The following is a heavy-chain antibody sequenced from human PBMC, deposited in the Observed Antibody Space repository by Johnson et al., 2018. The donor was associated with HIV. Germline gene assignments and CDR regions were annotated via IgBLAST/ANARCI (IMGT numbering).Heavy chain of an antibody. CDR1: GFTFSSYW. CDR3: ARQSLRAFDI. Sequence: VQLVESGGGLVQPGGSLRLSCAASGFTFSSYWMSWVRQAPGKGLEWVANIKQDGSEKYYADSVKGRFTISRDNSKNTLYLQMSSLRAEDTAVYCCARQSLRAFDIWGQGTMVTVSS. CDR2: IKQDGSEK. V-gene: IGHV3-7*01. J-gene: IGHJ3*02.